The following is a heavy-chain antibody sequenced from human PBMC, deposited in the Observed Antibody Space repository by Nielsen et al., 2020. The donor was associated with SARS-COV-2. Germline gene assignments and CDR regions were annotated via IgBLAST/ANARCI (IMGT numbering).Heavy chain of an antibody. D-gene: IGHD3-9*01. CDR2: ISGYSGNT. J-gene: IGHJ6*02. Sequence: ASVKVSCKASGYTFRSYGINWVRQAPGQGLEWMGWISGYSGNTNYAERLQGRVTMTTDTSTSTAYLELRSLRSDDTAVYYCARDRYDILTGYDYSGMDVWGQGTTVTVSS. CDR3: ARDRYDILTGYDYSGMDV. V-gene: IGHV1-18*01. CDR1: GYTFRSYG.